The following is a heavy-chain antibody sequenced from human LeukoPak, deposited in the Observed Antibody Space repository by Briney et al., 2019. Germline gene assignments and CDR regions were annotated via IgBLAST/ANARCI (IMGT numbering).Heavy chain of an antibody. Sequence: PGGSLRLSCAASGFTFSSYWMSWVRQAPGKGLEWVANIKQDGSEKYYVDSVKGRFTISRDNAKNSLYLQMNSLRAEDTAVYYCARYRGSSSNYAWFDYWGQGTLVTVSS. CDR3: ARYRGSSSNYAWFDY. V-gene: IGHV3-7*01. CDR2: IKQDGSEK. D-gene: IGHD4-11*01. J-gene: IGHJ4*02. CDR1: GFTFSSYW.